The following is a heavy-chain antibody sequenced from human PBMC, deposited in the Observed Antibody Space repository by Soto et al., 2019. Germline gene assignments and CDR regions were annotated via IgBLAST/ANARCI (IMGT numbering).Heavy chain of an antibody. J-gene: IGHJ4*02. D-gene: IGHD2-21*02. Sequence: PSETLSLTCTVSGGSIRSYYWSWIRQSPGKGLEWIGFIYHSGNTNSNVSLKSRVTISIDTSKNQFSLKLSSVTAADTAVYYCARRHRFCSGTDCYLFDFWGQGALVTVS. CDR3: ARRHRFCSGTDCYLFDF. CDR2: IYHSGNT. CDR1: GGSIRSYY. V-gene: IGHV4-59*08.